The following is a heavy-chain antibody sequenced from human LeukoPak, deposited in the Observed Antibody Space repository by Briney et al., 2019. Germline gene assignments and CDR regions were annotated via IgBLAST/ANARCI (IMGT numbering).Heavy chain of an antibody. Sequence: GGSLRLSCAASGFTFRNYGMHWVRQAPGKGLEWVAVISYDGSNKYYADSVKGRFTISRDNSKRTLFLQTDSLRGEDTAVYYCARDGGYRGYDADCWGQGTLVTVSS. V-gene: IGHV3-30*03. CDR2: ISYDGSNK. CDR3: ARDGGYRGYDADC. CDR1: GFTFRNYG. J-gene: IGHJ4*02. D-gene: IGHD5-12*01.